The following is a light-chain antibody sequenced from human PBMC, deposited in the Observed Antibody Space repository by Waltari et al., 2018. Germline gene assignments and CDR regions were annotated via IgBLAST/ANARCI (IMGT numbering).Light chain of an antibody. CDR1: QSINTW. Sequence: DLQMTQSPSTLSASVGDTVSITCRASQSINTWVAWYQQKPGEAPKLLIYKASRLESGVPSRFSGSSSGTDFTLTINTLQPDDSATYYCQQYHRYSTFGQGTKLEIK. V-gene: IGKV1-5*03. J-gene: IGKJ2*01. CDR2: KAS. CDR3: QQYHRYST.